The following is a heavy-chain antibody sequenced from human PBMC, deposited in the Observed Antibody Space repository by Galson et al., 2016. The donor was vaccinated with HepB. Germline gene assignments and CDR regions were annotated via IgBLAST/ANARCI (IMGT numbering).Heavy chain of an antibody. Sequence: SVKVSCKASGGTFSSYAFSWVRQAPGQGLEWMGEIIPIVGIVNYAQKFQGRVTITADKSASTAYMELGSLKSEDTAVYYCARDRGGRSSSPYWGQGTLVTVSS. J-gene: IGHJ4*02. CDR1: GGTFSSYA. D-gene: IGHD6-6*01. V-gene: IGHV1-69*10. CDR2: IIPIVGIV. CDR3: ARDRGGRSSSPY.